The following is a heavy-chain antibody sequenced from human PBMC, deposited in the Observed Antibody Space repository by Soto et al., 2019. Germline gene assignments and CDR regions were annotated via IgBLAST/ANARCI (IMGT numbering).Heavy chain of an antibody. D-gene: IGHD6-19*01. CDR2: ISYDGRNK. J-gene: IGHJ6*02. CDR1: GFTFRSYC. CDR3: VKYGSSGLPYYDGLDV. Sequence: QGQLVESGGGGVQPGRALRLSCAASGFTFRSYCIHWVRQAPGKGLEWVAGISYDGRNKDYADSVKGRFAISRDNSRNTLSLQMSSLRAEATAVYYCVKYGSSGLPYYDGLDVWGQGTTVTDSS. V-gene: IGHV3-30*18.